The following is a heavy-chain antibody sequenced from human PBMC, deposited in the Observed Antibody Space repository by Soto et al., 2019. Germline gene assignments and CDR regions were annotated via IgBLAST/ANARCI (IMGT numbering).Heavy chain of an antibody. CDR2: IRSKAYSRTA. V-gene: IGHV3-49*03. D-gene: IGHD1-26*01. CDR1: GFTFGGYG. Sequence: GGSLRLSCSTSGFTFGGYGVSWFRQAPGKGLEWIGFIRSKAYSRTAEYAASVRGRFIISRDDSEGIAYLQMNSLQNEDTGVYYCARDRNGWETRATYYDYWGPGTQVTVSS. CDR3: ARDRNGWETRATYYDY. J-gene: IGHJ4*02.